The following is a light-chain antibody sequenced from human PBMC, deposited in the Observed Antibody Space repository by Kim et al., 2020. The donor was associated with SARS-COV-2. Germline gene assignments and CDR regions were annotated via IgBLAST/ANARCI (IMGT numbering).Light chain of an antibody. CDR1: QSVRSS. CDR2: DAS. CDR3: QQYYTWSALT. J-gene: IGKJ4*01. V-gene: IGKV3D-15*01. Sequence: SPGGTAPLSCRASQSVRSSLAWDQQTPGRAPRLLIYDASIRATGIPARFTGSGSGTEFTLTISSLQSEDFAVYFCQQYYTWSALTFGGGTKVEIK.